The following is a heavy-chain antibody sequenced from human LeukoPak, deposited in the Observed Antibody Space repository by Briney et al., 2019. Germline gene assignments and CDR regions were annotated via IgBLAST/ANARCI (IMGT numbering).Heavy chain of an antibody. J-gene: IGHJ4*02. CDR1: GLTFSSYA. Sequence: PGGSLRLSCVASGLTFSSYAMSWVRQAPGKGLEWVSTISGSGGSTYYADSVKGRFTISRDNSKNTLYLQMDTLRAEDTAVYYCAKVPGCSITRYFYFDYWGQGTLVPVSS. CDR2: ISGSGGST. D-gene: IGHD6-13*01. CDR3: AKVPGCSITRYFYFDY. V-gene: IGHV3-23*01.